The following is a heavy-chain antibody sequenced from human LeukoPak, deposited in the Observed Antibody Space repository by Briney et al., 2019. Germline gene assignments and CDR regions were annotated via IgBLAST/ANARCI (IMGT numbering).Heavy chain of an antibody. V-gene: IGHV1-69*04. D-gene: IGHD7-27*01. J-gene: IGHJ4*02. CDR3: ARDVGRELGDY. CDR1: GGTFSSYT. CDR2: IIPILGIA. Sequence: SVKVSCKASGGTFSSYTISWVRQAPGQGLEWMGRIIPILGIANYAQKFQGRVTITADKSTSTAYMELSSLRSEDTAVYYCARDVGRELGDYWGEGTLVTDSS.